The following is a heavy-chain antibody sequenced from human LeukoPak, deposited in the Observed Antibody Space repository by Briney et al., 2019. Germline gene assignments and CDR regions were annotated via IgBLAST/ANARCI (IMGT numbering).Heavy chain of an antibody. V-gene: IGHV3-23*01. J-gene: IGHJ5*02. Sequence: GGSLRLSCAASGFTFSSYAMSWVRQAPGKGLEWVSAISGSGGSTYYADSVKGRFTISRDNSKNTLYLQMNSLRAEDTAVYYCAKCMDYSVVGGWFDPWGQGTLVTVSS. D-gene: IGHD4-11*01. CDR2: ISGSGGST. CDR1: GFTFSSYA. CDR3: AKCMDYSVVGGWFDP.